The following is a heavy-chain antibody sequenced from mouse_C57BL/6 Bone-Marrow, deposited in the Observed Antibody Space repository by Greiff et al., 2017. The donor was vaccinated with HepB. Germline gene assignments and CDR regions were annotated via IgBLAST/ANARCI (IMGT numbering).Heavy chain of an antibody. CDR3: ARGQCSSYYWYFDV. J-gene: IGHJ1*03. D-gene: IGHD1-1*01. V-gene: IGHV1-50*01. CDR1: GYTFTSYW. Sequence: QVQLQQPGAELVKPGASVKLSCKASGYTFTSYWMQWVKQRPGQGLAWIGEIDPSDSHTNYNQKFKGKATLTVDTSSSTAYMQLSSLTSEDSAVYYCARGQCSSYYWYFDVWGTGTTVTVSS. CDR2: IDPSDSHT.